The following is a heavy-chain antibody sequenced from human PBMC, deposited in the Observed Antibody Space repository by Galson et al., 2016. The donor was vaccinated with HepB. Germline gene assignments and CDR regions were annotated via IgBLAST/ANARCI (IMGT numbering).Heavy chain of an antibody. CDR3: ARGVRLSMVRGVMNFYYYGMDV. D-gene: IGHD3-10*01. V-gene: IGHV1-18*01. Sequence: SVKVSCKASGYTFSTYGISWVRQAPGQGLERMGWISAYNGNTNYAQKLQGRVTMTTDTSTSTAYVERRRLNSDDTAVYYCARGVRLSMVRGVMNFYYYGMDVWGQGTTVTVSS. CDR2: ISAYNGNT. CDR1: GYTFSTYG. J-gene: IGHJ6*02.